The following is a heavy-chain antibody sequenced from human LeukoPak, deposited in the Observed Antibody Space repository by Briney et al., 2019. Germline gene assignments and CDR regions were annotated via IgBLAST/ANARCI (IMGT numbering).Heavy chain of an antibody. V-gene: IGHV4-34*01. CDR2: IKHSGST. Sequence: PSETMSLTCAVYGGSFSGYYWSWIRQPPGKGLEWIGEIKHSGSTNYNPSLKSRVTISVDTSKNQCSLKLSSVTAADTAVYYCARGKGDYWGQGTLVTVSS. CDR1: GGSFSGYY. CDR3: ARGKGDY. J-gene: IGHJ4*02.